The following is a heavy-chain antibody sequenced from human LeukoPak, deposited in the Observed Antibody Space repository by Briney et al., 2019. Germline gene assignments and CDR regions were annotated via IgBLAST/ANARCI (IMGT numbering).Heavy chain of an antibody. J-gene: IGHJ4*02. CDR3: ARGPNWSVY. D-gene: IGHD7-27*01. CDR2: INPNSGGT. CDR1: GYTFTGYY. V-gene: IGHV1-2*02. Sequence: GASVKVSCKASGYTFTGYYMHWVRQAPGQGLEWMGWINPNSGGTNYAQKFQGRVTMTRNTSIGTAYMELSSLRSEDTAVYYCARGPNWSVYWGQGTLVTVSS.